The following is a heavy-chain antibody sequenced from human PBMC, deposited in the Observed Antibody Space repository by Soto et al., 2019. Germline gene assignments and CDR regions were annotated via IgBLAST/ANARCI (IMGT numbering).Heavy chain of an antibody. D-gene: IGHD2-21*01. CDR2: INPNGGST. CDR1: GYIFTNYY. V-gene: IGHV1-46*01. Sequence: QVRLVQSGAEVKKPGASVKVSCKASGYIFTNYYIHWVRQAPGQGLEWMAIINPNGGSTNCAQEFKGRITLTRDTSTSTVYMDLSSPTSEDTAVYYCARGLYSGDKWGQGTLVTVSS. CDR3: ARGLYSGDK. J-gene: IGHJ4*02.